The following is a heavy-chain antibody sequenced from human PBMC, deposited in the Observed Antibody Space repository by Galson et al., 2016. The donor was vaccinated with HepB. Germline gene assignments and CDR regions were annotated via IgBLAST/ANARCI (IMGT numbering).Heavy chain of an antibody. CDR1: GYTFTSYY. CDR3: ARARGCTNGVCYNWYFHL. Sequence: SVKVSCKASGYTFTSYYMHWLRQAPGQGLEWMGIINPNTATSSYAQKFQGRVTMTRDTSTSTVYMELSRLRSDDTAVYYCARARGCTNGVCYNWYFHLWGRGTLVVVSS. V-gene: IGHV1-46*01. D-gene: IGHD2-8*01. J-gene: IGHJ2*01. CDR2: INPNTATS.